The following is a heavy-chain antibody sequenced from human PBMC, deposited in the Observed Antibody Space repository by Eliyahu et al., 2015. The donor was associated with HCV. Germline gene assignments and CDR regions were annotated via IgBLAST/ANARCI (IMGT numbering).Heavy chain of an antibody. V-gene: IGHV3-30*03. CDR3: ARDLRVATNTRPHY. D-gene: IGHD5-12*01. CDR2: ISYDGSNK. CDR1: GXTXXSYG. Sequence: QVQLVESGGGVVQPGRSLRXSCAASGXTXXSYGIHWVRQAPGKGLEGVGVISYDGSNKYYADSVKGRFTISRDNSKNTLYLQMNSLRAEDAAVYYCARDLRVATNTRPHYWGQGTLVTVSS. J-gene: IGHJ4*02.